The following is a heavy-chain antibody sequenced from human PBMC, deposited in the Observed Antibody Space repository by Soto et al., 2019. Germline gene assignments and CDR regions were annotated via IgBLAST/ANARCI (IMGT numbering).Heavy chain of an antibody. J-gene: IGHJ5*02. D-gene: IGHD3-22*01. CDR3: ARDSQIYDSSGYYFPWFDP. CDR2: INPNSGGT. Sequence: GGSVKVYCKTSGYTFTGYYMHWVRQAPGQGLEWMGWINPNSGGTNYAQKFQGWVTMTRDTSISTAYMELSRLRSDDTAVYYCARDSQIYDSSGYYFPWFDPWGQG. V-gene: IGHV1-2*04. CDR1: GYTFTGYY.